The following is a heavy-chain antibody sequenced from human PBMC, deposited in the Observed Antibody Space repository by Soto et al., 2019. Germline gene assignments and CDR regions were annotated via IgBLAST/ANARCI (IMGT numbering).Heavy chain of an antibody. CDR2: ISSSGSTI. CDR3: ARKGRWYGDYYYYYYMDV. CDR1: GFTFSDYY. V-gene: IGHV3-11*01. J-gene: IGHJ6*03. Sequence: GGSLRLSCAASGFTFSDYYMSWIRQAPGKGLEWVSYISSSGSTIYYADSLKGRFTISRDNAKNSLYLQMNSLRAEDTAVYYCARKGRWYGDYYYYYYMDVWGKGTTVTVSS. D-gene: IGHD2-15*01.